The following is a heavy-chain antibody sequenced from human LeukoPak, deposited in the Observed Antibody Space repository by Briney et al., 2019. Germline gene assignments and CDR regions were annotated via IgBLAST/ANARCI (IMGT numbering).Heavy chain of an antibody. Sequence: GRSLRLSCRASGFTFGDYAMSWVRQAPGKGLEWVGFIRSKLHAGTTEYAASVKGRFSISRDDSESIAYLQMNSLKTEDTAVYYCTGGDYRGGYYYYYMDVWGKGTTVAASS. D-gene: IGHD4-17*01. CDR1: GFTFGDYA. J-gene: IGHJ6*03. CDR3: TGGDYRGGYYYYYMDV. V-gene: IGHV3-49*04. CDR2: IRSKLHAGTT.